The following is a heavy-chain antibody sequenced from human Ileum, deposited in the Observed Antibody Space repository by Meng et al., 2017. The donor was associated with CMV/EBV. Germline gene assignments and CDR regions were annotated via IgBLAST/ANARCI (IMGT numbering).Heavy chain of an antibody. V-gene: IGHV3-7*01. J-gene: IGHJ4*02. CDR2: IKQDGSEK. CDR1: GFTFDKYW. Sequence: GESLKISCAASGFTFDKYWMTWVRQAPGKGLEWVANIKQDGSEKNYVDSVKGRFTISRDNSNNSVYLQMSSLRAEDTSVYYCARWGGEKSTSGFDYWGQGKLVNVAS. CDR3: ARWGGEKSTSGFDY. D-gene: IGHD2/OR15-2a*01.